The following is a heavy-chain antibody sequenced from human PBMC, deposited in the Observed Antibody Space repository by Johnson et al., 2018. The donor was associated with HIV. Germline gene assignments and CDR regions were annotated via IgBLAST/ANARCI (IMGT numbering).Heavy chain of an antibody. CDR1: GFTFSSYG. CDR2: IRYDGSNK. D-gene: IGHD6-19*01. CDR3: ARAGQQWLADAFDI. V-gene: IGHV3-30*02. J-gene: IGHJ3*02. Sequence: QVQLVESGGGVVQPGGSLRLSCAASGFTFSSYGMHWVRQAPGKGLEGVAFIRYDGSNKYYADSVKGRFTISRDNSKNTLYLQMNSLRAEDTAVYFCARAGQQWLADAFDIWGQGTMVTVSS.